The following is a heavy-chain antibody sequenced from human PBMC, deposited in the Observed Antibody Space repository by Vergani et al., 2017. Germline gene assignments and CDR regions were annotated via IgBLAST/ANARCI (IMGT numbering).Heavy chain of an antibody. J-gene: IGHJ2*01. CDR2: IYPGDSET. V-gene: IGHV5-51*03. CDR1: GYSFTSYW. Sequence: EVQLVQSGAEVKKPGESLKISCKGSGYSFTSYWIGWVRQMPGKGLEWMGIIYPGDSETRYRPSFQGQVTISADKSIRTAYLQWSSLKASDTAMYYCARLYDSSGFYGDWYFDLWGRGTLVTVSS. CDR3: ARLYDSSGFYGDWYFDL. D-gene: IGHD3-22*01.